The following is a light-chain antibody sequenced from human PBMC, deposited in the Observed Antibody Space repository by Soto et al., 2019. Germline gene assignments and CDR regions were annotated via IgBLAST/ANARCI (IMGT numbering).Light chain of an antibody. CDR2: DNN. V-gene: IGLV1-51*01. Sequence: QLVLTQPPSVSAAPGQKVTISCSGSSSNIGNNYVSWYQQLPGTAPKLLIYDNNKRPSGIPDRFSGSKSGTSATLGITGLQTGDEADYYCGTWDSSLSAVVCGGGTKLTVL. J-gene: IGLJ2*01. CDR1: SSNIGNNY. CDR3: GTWDSSLSAVV.